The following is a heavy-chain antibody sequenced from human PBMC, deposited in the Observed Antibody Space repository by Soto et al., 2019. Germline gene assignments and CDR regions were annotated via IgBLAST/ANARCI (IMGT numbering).Heavy chain of an antibody. D-gene: IGHD6-19*01. CDR1: GGTFSSYA. CDR2: IIPIFGTA. Sequence: GASVKVSCKASGGTFSSYAISWVRQAPGQGLEWMGGIIPIFGTANYAQKFQGRVTITADKSTSTAYMELSSLRSEDTAVYYCARVLGSSYWFDPWGQGTLVTVSS. J-gene: IGHJ5*02. V-gene: IGHV1-69*06. CDR3: ARVLGSSYWFDP.